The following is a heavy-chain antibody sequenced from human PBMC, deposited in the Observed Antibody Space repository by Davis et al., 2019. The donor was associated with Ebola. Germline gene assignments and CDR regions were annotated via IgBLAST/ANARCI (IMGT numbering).Heavy chain of an antibody. CDR3: ARDSDDYSFDY. J-gene: IGHJ4*02. D-gene: IGHD4-11*01. CDR1: GFTFSTYA. V-gene: IGHV3-23*01. CDR2: ISGSSGST. Sequence: GGSLRLSCAASGFTFSTYAMSWVRQAPGKGLEWVSSISGSSGSTYYADSVTGRFTISRDNSKNTLYLQMNSLRPEDTAVYYCARDSDDYSFDYWGQGTLVTVSS.